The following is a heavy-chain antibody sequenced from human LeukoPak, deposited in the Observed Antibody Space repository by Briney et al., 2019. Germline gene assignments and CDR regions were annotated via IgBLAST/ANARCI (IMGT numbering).Heavy chain of an antibody. J-gene: IGHJ4*02. CDR1: GFTFSSYD. Sequence: GGSLRLSCAASGFTFSSYDMSWVRQAPGKGLEWVSGISSSGGSTYYADSVKGRFTISRDNAKNTLYLQMNSLRAEDTAVYYCAVREADYWGQGTLVTVSS. CDR2: ISSSGGST. CDR3: AVREADY. D-gene: IGHD1-26*01. V-gene: IGHV3-23*01.